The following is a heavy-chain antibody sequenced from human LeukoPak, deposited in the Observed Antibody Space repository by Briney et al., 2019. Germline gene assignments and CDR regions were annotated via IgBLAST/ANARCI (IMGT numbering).Heavy chain of an antibody. CDR1: GGSFSGYY. CDR2: INHSGST. D-gene: IGHD2-21*02. Sequence: SETLSLTCAVYGGSFSGYYWSWIRQPPGKGLEWIGEINHSGSTNYNPSLKSRVTISVDTSKNQFSLKLSSVTAADTAVYYCARVGIDCGGDCYYEAVDIWGQGTMVTVSS. CDR3: ARVGIDCGGDCYYEAVDI. J-gene: IGHJ3*02. V-gene: IGHV4-34*01.